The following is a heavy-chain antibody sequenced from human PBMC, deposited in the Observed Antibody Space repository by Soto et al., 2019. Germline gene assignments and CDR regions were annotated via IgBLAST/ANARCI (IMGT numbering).Heavy chain of an antibody. D-gene: IGHD5-18*01. CDR2: ISYDGSNK. CDR3: AKAGGYSYGYALDY. J-gene: IGHJ4*02. Sequence: QVQLVESGGGVVQPGRSPRLSCAASGFTFSSYGMHWVRQAPGKGLEWVAVISYDGSNKYYADSVKGRFTISRDNSKNTLYLQMNSLRAEDTAVYYCAKAGGYSYGYALDYWGQGTLVTVSS. V-gene: IGHV3-30*18. CDR1: GFTFSSYG.